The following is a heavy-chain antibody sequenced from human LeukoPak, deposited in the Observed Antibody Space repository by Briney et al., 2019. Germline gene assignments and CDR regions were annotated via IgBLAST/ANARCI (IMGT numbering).Heavy chain of an antibody. CDR3: AFGIQLWLRGARGAFDI. V-gene: IGHV1-2*02. CDR1: ASAFTCNS. J-gene: IGHJ3*02. Sequence: ASASAFTCNSIAWDRHAPGQGIAWMGWINHNSGRTNYAQKFQGRVTMTRDTSISTAYMELSRLRSDETAVYYCAFGIQLWLRGARGAFDIWGQGTMVTVSS. D-gene: IGHD5-18*01. CDR2: INHNSGRT.